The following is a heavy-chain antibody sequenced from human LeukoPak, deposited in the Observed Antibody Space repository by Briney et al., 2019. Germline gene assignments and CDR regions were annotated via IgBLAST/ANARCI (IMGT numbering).Heavy chain of an antibody. CDR2: ISSSSSYI. J-gene: IGHJ5*02. V-gene: IGHV3-21*01. CDR3: AGSGGAAATPNFDP. CDR1: GFTFSSYS. D-gene: IGHD3-10*01. Sequence: GGSLRLSCAASGFTFSSYSMNWVRQAPGKGLEWVSSISSSSSYIYYADSVKGRFTISRDNAKNSLYLQMNSLRAEDTAVYYCAGSGGAAATPNFDPWGQGTLVTVSS.